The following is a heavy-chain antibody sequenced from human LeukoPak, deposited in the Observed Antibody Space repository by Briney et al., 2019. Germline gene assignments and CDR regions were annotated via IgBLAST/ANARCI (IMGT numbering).Heavy chain of an antibody. V-gene: IGHV3-30*02. D-gene: IGHD3-22*01. J-gene: IGHJ4*02. CDR2: IRSDGSRK. Sequence: GGSLRLSCAASGFTFSTYGMHWVRQAPGKGLDWVAFIRSDGSRKYYADSVKGRFTISRDTSKNTLYLQMNSLRAEDTAVYYCATDQGAGIVEHYLDYWGQGTLVTVSS. CDR3: ATDQGAGIVEHYLDY. CDR1: GFTFSTYG.